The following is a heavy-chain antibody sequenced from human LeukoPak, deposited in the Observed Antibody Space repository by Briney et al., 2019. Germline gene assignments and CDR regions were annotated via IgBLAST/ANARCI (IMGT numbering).Heavy chain of an antibody. Sequence: GGSLRLACAASGYTVSSNYMSWVRQAPGMGLEWVSVIYSGDSTYYADSVKGRFTISRDNSKNTLYLQMNSLRAEDTAVYYCARIPYSSSWYGAFDIWGQGTMVTVSS. CDR2: IYSGDST. V-gene: IGHV3-53*01. CDR3: ARIPYSSSWYGAFDI. J-gene: IGHJ3*02. D-gene: IGHD6-13*01. CDR1: GYTVSSNY.